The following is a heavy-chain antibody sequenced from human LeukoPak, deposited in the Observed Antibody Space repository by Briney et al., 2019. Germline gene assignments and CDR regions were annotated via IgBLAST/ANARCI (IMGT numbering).Heavy chain of an antibody. CDR2: IYHSGST. CDR1: GGSISNNNW. D-gene: IGHD6-19*01. V-gene: IGHV4-4*02. J-gene: IGHJ4*02. Sequence: MSSETLSLTCAVSGGSISNNNWWSWVRQPAGKGLEWIGEIYHSGSTNYNPSLKSRVTISVDKSKNQFSLKLSSVTAADTAVYYCARGSKQWLVDLGYWGQGTLVTVSS. CDR3: ARGSKQWLVDLGY.